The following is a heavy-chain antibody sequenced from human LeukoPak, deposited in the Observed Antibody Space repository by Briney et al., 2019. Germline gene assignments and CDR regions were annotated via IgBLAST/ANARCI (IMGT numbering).Heavy chain of an antibody. D-gene: IGHD3-9*01. V-gene: IGHV4-61*02. CDR3: ARSFDWLLVAFDY. Sequence: SETLSLTCTVSGGSISSGSYYWSWTRQPAGKGLEWIGRIYTSGSTNYNPSLNSRVTMSVDTSKNQFSLKLTSVSAADSAVYYCARSFDWLLVAFDYWGQGTLVTVSS. CDR2: IYTSGST. J-gene: IGHJ4*02. CDR1: GGSISSGSYY.